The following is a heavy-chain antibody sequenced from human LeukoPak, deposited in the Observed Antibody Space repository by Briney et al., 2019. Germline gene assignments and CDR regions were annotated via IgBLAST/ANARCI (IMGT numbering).Heavy chain of an antibody. CDR2: ISYDGSNK. Sequence: PGGSLRLSCAASGFTFSSYGMHWVRQAPGKGLEWVAVISYDGSNKYYADSVKGRFTISRDNSKNTLYLQMNSLRAEDTAVYYCAKDSMVRGVPGGWFDPWGQGTLVTVSS. J-gene: IGHJ5*02. CDR1: GFTFSSYG. D-gene: IGHD3-10*01. V-gene: IGHV3-30*18. CDR3: AKDSMVRGVPGGWFDP.